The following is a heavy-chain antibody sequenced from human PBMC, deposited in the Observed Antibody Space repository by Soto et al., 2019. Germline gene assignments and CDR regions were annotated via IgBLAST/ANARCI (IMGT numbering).Heavy chain of an antibody. V-gene: IGHV4-59*01. J-gene: IGHJ4*02. D-gene: IGHD1-20*01. CDR3: ARGAGNWQYFDY. CDR2: FHYSGIS. CDR1: DASIRGYY. Sequence: PSETLSLTCTVSDASIRGYYWSWIRQPPGKGLEWIGYFHYSGISNYSSSLKSRVTMSLDTSKNQFSLKLSSVSAADTAIYYCARGAGNWQYFDYWGQGALVTVSS.